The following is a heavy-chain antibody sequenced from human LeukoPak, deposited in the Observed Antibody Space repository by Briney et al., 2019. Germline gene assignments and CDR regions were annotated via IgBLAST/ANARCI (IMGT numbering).Heavy chain of an antibody. D-gene: IGHD2/OR15-2a*01. V-gene: IGHV1-2*02. CDR2: INPNSGGT. J-gene: IGHJ4*02. Sequence: GGSVKVSCKASGYTFTGYYMHWVRQAPGQGLEWMGWINPNSGGTNYAQKFQGRVTMTRDMSTSTVYMELSSLRFEDTAVYYCAREDRTTGGDYWGQGTLVTVSS. CDR1: GYTFTGYY. CDR3: AREDRTTGGDY.